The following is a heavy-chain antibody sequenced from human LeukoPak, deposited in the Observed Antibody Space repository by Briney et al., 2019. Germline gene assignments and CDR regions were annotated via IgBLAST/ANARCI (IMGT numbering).Heavy chain of an antibody. J-gene: IGHJ4*02. CDR3: AKYPSAVKGFDY. CDR1: GFTFSSYS. V-gene: IGHV3-48*04. Sequence: GGSLRLSCAASGFTFSSYSMNWVRQAPGKGLEWVSYISSSSTTIYYADSVKGRFTISRDNAKNSVYLQMNSLRAEDAAVYYCAKYPSAVKGFDYWGQGTLVTVSS. D-gene: IGHD2-2*02. CDR2: ISSSSTTI.